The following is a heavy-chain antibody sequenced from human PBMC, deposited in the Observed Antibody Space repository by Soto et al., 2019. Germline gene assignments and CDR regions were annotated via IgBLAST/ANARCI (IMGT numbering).Heavy chain of an antibody. CDR3: ARVKVDLGYCSSTSCYPDLNAFDI. J-gene: IGHJ3*02. Sequence: SQTLSLTCAISGDSVSSNSAAWNWIRQSPSRGLEWLGRTYYRSKWYNDYAVSVKSRITINSDTSKNQFSLQLNSVTPEDTAVYYCARVKVDLGYCSSTSCYPDLNAFDIWGQGTMVTVSS. D-gene: IGHD2-2*01. CDR1: GDSVSSNSAA. CDR2: TYYRSKWYN. V-gene: IGHV6-1*01.